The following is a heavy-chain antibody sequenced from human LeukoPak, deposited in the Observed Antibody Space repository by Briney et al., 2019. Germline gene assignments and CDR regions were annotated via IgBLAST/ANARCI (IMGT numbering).Heavy chain of an antibody. V-gene: IGHV4-38-2*02. CDR2: IYHSGST. CDR1: GYSISSGYY. J-gene: IGHJ5*02. CDR3: ARLDAAMGMFDP. Sequence: SETLSLTCTVSGYSISSGYYWGWMRQPPGKGLEWIGSIYHSGSTYYNPSLKSRVTISVDTSKNQFSLKLRSVTAADTAVYYCARLDAAMGMFDPWGQGTLVTVSS. D-gene: IGHD5-18*01.